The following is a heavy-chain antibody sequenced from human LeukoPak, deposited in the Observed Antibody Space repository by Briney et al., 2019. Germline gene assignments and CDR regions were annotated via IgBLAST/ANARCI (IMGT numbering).Heavy chain of an antibody. CDR3: AKTGLYSSSSRGYFDS. J-gene: IGHJ4*02. CDR2: VSGTGITT. Sequence: GGSLRLSCAASGFTFSNYVMGWVRQLPGKGLQWVAVVSGTGITTYYAPSVKGRFTISRDNSKNTYYLQMNSLRAEDTARYYCAKTGLYSSSSRGYFDSWGQGTLVTVSS. D-gene: IGHD6-6*01. CDR1: GFTFSNYV. V-gene: IGHV3-23*01.